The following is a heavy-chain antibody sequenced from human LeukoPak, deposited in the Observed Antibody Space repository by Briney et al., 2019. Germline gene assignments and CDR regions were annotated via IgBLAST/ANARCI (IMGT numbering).Heavy chain of an antibody. V-gene: IGHV3-30*02. J-gene: IGHJ4*02. Sequence: PGGSLRLSCAASGFTFSSYGMHWVRQAPGKGLEWVAFIKYDGSNKYYADSVKGRFTISRDNSKNTLYLQMNSLRAEDTAVYYCAREKGAAAGSYYFDYWGQGTLVTVSS. D-gene: IGHD6-13*01. CDR3: AREKGAAAGSYYFDY. CDR2: IKYDGSNK. CDR1: GFTFSSYG.